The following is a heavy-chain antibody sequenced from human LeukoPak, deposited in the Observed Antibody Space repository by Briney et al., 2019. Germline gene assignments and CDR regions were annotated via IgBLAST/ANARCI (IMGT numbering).Heavy chain of an antibody. CDR2: VYSSGST. J-gene: IGHJ4*02. CDR3: ARDCSGGACYLGVVDY. CDR1: GGSISSGSYY. V-gene: IGHV4-61*02. Sequence: SETLSLTCTVSGGSISSGSYYWSWIRQPAGKGVEWIGRVYSSGSTDYNPSLKSRVTMSVDTSKNQFSLKLSSVTAADAAVYYCARDCSGGACYLGVVDYWGQGILVTVSS. D-gene: IGHD2-15*01.